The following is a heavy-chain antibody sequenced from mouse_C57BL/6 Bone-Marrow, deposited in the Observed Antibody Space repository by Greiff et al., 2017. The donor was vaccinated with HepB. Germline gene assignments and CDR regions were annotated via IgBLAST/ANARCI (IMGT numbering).Heavy chain of an antibody. CDR1: GYTFTSYW. V-gene: IGHV1-55*01. CDR3: AIYGSRRAMDY. D-gene: IGHD1-1*01. CDR2: IYPGSGST. Sequence: QVQLQQPGAELVKPGASVKMSCKASGYTFTSYWITWVKQRPGQGLEWIGDIYPGSGSTNYNEKFKGKATLTADKSSSTAYMELRSLTSEDSAVYFCAIYGSRRAMDYWGQGTSVTVSS. J-gene: IGHJ4*01.